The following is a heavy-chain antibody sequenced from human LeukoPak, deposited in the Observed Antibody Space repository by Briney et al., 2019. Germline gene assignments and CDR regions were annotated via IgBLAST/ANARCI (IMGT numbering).Heavy chain of an antibody. Sequence: SETLSLTCTVSGGSISSSSYYWGWIRQPPGKGLEWIGSIYYSGSTYYNPSLKSRVTISVDTSKNQFSLKLSSVTAADTAVYCCARGTARNAFDIWGQGTMVTVSS. CDR3: ARGTARNAFDI. CDR2: IYYSGST. V-gene: IGHV4-39*07. J-gene: IGHJ3*02. CDR1: GGSISSSSYY.